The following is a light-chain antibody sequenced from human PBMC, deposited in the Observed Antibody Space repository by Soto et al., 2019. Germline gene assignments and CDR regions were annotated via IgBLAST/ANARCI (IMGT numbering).Light chain of an antibody. CDR2: DVS. J-gene: IGLJ1*01. Sequence: QSALTQPASVSGSPGQSITISCTGTISDVGGYIYVSWYQQHPGKAPKLMIFDVSNRPSGVSNRFSGSKSGYTASLTISGLQAEDEADYYCSSYTSSSTYVFGTGTKVTVL. CDR3: SSYTSSSTYV. V-gene: IGLV2-14*03. CDR1: ISDVGGYIY.